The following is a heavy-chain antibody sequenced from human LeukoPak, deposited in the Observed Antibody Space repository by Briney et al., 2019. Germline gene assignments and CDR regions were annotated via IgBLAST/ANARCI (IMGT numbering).Heavy chain of an antibody. CDR3: ARLGPNCSGGSCYSYDYYYYGMDV. Sequence: PGESLKIPCKGSGYSFTSYWIGWVRQMPGKGLEWMGIIYPGDSDTRYSPSFQGQVTISADKSISTAYLQWSSLKASDTAMYYCARLGPNCSGGSCYSYDYYYYGMDVWGQGTTVTVSS. CDR1: GYSFTSYW. V-gene: IGHV5-51*01. J-gene: IGHJ6*02. CDR2: IYPGDSDT. D-gene: IGHD2-15*01.